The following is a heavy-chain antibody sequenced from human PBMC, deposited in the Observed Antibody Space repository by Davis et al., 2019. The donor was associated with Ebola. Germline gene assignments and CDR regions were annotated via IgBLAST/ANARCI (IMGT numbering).Heavy chain of an antibody. CDR2: IKQDGTKK. V-gene: IGHV3-7*03. CDR1: GFTFSNYW. Sequence: GESLKISCAASGFTFSNYWMNWVRQGPGKGLEWVANIKQDGTKKNYMDSVKDRFTISRDNAKNSLFLQMNNLRADDTAVYYCATELTGDAFDVWGRGTMVTVSS. J-gene: IGHJ3*01. D-gene: IGHD3-9*01. CDR3: ATELTGDAFDV.